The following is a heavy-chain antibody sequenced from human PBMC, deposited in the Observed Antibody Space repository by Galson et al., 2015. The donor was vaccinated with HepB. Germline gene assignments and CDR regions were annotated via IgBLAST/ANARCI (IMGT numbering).Heavy chain of an antibody. CDR3: ARDWGSGPSGMDL. J-gene: IGHJ6*02. Sequence: SLRLSCAASGFTFSSYGMHWVRQAPGKGLEWVTVIWYDGSKKYYADSVKGRFTISRDNSKKTLNLQMNSLRAEDTAVYYCARDWGSGPSGMDLWGQGITVTASS. CDR2: IWYDGSKK. CDR1: GFTFSSYG. V-gene: IGHV3-33*01. D-gene: IGHD3-16*01.